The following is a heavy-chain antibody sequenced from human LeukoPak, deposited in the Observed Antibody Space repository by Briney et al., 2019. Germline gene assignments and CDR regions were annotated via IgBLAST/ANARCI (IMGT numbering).Heavy chain of an antibody. D-gene: IGHD3-10*01. J-gene: IGHJ4*02. V-gene: IGHV3-7*03. CDR1: GFTFSSYW. Sequence: GGSLRLSCAASGFTFSSYWMSWVRQAPGKGLEWVANIKQDGSEKYYVDSVKGRFTISRDNAKNSLYLQMNSLRAEDTAVYYCAKCRFGVESWVDSWGQGTLVIVSS. CDR2: IKQDGSEK. CDR3: AKCRFGVESWVDS.